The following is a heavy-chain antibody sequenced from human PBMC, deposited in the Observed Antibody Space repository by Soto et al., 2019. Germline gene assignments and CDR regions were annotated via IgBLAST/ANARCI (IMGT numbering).Heavy chain of an antibody. J-gene: IGHJ5*02. CDR1: GGSISSGDYY. CDR2: IYYSGST. CDR3: PSERPDASRLDP. Sequence: QVQLQESGPGLVKPSQTLSLTCPVSGGSISSGDYYWSWIRQPPGKGLELIGYIYYSGSTSYNPSPKSRVTISVETSMTEFTAKLSSVTAPDTAVYSCPSERPDASRLDPWGQGTLVTVSS. D-gene: IGHD6-13*01. V-gene: IGHV4-30-4*01.